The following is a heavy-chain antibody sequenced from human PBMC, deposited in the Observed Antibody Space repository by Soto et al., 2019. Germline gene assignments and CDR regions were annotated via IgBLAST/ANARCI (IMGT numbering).Heavy chain of an antibody. CDR3: AVEYSSSSGGYYYYYGMDV. J-gene: IGHJ6*02. Sequence: ASVKVSCKASGYSLTEYYLHWVRQAPGQGLEWTGWINAGNGNTKYSQKFQGRVTITRDTSASTAYMELSSLRSEDTAVYYCAVEYSSSSGGYYYYYGMDVWGQGTTVTVSS. D-gene: IGHD6-6*01. CDR2: INAGNGNT. V-gene: IGHV1-3*01. CDR1: GYSLTEYY.